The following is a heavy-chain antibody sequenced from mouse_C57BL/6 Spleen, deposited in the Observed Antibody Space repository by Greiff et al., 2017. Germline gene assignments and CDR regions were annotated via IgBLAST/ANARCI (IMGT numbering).Heavy chain of an antibody. V-gene: IGHV5-17*01. CDR3: ARPYYYGSSGGAMDY. Sequence: EVQGVESGGGLVKPGGSLKLSCAASGFTFSDYGMHWVRQAPEKGLEWVAYISSGSSTIYYADTVKGRFTISRDNAKNTLFLQMTSLRSEDTAMYYCARPYYYGSSGGAMDYWGQGTSVTVSS. J-gene: IGHJ4*01. D-gene: IGHD1-1*01. CDR1: GFTFSDYG. CDR2: ISSGSSTI.